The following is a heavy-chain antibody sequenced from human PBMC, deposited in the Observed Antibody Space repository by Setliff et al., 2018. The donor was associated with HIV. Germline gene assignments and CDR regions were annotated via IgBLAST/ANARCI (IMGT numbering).Heavy chain of an antibody. CDR2: IYYDGSSQ. CDR1: GFTFSYFA. V-gene: IGHV3-33*06. CDR3: AKATGLGAAGKIDS. J-gene: IGHJ4*02. Sequence: LSLSCAASGFTFSYFAMHWVRQSPGKGLECVALIYYDGSSQYYADSVKGRFTISRDNSKNTLFLQMDRLRAEDTALYYCAKATGLGAAGKIDSWGQGTLVTVSS. D-gene: IGHD6-13*01.